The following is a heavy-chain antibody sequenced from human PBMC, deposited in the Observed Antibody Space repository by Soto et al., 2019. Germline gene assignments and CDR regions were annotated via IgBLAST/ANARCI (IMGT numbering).Heavy chain of an antibody. Sequence: SVNVSCKGSGYTLTDLSMHWVRQAPGKGVEGMGGFDPEDGETIYAQKCQGRVTMTEDTSTDTAYMERSSLRSEDTAVYYCATVGGDYYYFDYWGQGTLVTVSS. V-gene: IGHV1-24*01. CDR2: FDPEDGET. J-gene: IGHJ4*02. D-gene: IGHD4-17*01. CDR1: GYTLTDLS. CDR3: ATVGGDYYYFDY.